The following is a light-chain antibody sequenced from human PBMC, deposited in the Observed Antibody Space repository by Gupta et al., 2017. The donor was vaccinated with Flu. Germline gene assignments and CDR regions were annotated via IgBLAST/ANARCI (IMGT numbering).Light chain of an antibody. J-gene: IGKJ2*01. V-gene: IGKV3-20*01. CDR1: QSVNNNY. Sequence: STGTVSLSPGEGATLSCRASQSVNNNYLAWYQQKPGQAPRLLIYAASSRAPGIPDRFSGSGSGTDFTLTVSRLEPEDFAVYSCQQYGVSPYTFGQGTSWRSN. CDR2: AAS. CDR3: QQYGVSPYT.